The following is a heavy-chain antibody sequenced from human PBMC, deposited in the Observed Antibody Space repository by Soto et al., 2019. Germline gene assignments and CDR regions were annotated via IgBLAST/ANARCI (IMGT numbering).Heavy chain of an antibody. CDR3: ARGVTSGWSPDY. V-gene: IGHV4-59*11. CDR2: IYYSGST. Sequence: SETLSLTCTVSGGSISGHYWIWIRQSPGKRLEWIGYIYYSGSTNYNPSLKSRVTLSVDTSKNQFSLRLTSVTAEDTAVYSCARGVTSGWSPDYWGERTLVSVSS. CDR1: GGSISGHY. J-gene: IGHJ4*02. D-gene: IGHD6-19*01.